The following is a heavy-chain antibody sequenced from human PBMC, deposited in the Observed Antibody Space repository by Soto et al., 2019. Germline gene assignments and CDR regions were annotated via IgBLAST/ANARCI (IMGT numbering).Heavy chain of an antibody. D-gene: IGHD4-17*01. J-gene: IGHJ4*02. Sequence: PGGSLRLSCAASGFIFSSYAMGWVRQAPGKGLEWVGRIKSKTDGGTTDYAAPVKGRFTISRDDSKNTLDLQMNSLKTEDTAVYYCSTVTTLGAHWGQGTLVTVSS. CDR1: GFIFSSYA. CDR3: STVTTLGAH. CDR2: IKSKTDGGTT. V-gene: IGHV3-15*01.